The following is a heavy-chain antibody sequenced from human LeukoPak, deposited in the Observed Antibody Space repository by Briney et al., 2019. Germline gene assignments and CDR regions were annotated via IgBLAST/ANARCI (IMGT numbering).Heavy chain of an antibody. CDR2: INPNSGGT. D-gene: IGHD2-15*01. CDR1: GYTFTGYY. Sequence: GASVKVSCKASGYTFTGYYMHWVRQAPGQGLEWMGWINPNSGGTKYAQNFQGRVTMTRDTSISTAYMELSRLRSDDTAVYYCARDQYCSGGSCYLYWYFDLWGRGTLVTVSS. V-gene: IGHV1-2*02. J-gene: IGHJ2*01. CDR3: ARDQYCSGGSCYLYWYFDL.